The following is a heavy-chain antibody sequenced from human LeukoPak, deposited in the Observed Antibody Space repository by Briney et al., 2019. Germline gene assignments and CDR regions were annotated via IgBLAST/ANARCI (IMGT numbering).Heavy chain of an antibody. CDR3: ARDAHDILTGYYRDYYYYYMDV. D-gene: IGHD3-9*01. CDR1: GGSISSGSYY. Sequence: SETLSLTCTVSGGSISSGSYYWSWIRQPAGKGLEWIGRIYTSGSTNYNPSLKSRVTISVDTSKNQFSLKLSSVTAADTAVYYCARDAHDILTGYYRDYYYYYMDVWGKGTTATVSS. CDR2: IYTSGST. J-gene: IGHJ6*03. V-gene: IGHV4-61*02.